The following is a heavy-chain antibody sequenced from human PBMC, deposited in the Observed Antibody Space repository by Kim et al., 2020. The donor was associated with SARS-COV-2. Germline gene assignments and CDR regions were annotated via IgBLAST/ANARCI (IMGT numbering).Heavy chain of an antibody. Sequence: YYNPSLRSRVTISVDTSKNQFALKLSPVTAADTAVYYCARTVTRGTWYFDYWGQGTLVTVSS. D-gene: IGHD4-17*01. CDR3: ARTVTRGTWYFDY. V-gene: IGHV4-31*02. J-gene: IGHJ4*02.